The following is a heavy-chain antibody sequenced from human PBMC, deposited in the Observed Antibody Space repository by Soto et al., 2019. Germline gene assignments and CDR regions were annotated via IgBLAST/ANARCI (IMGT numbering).Heavy chain of an antibody. CDR3: ARIRGSDTAMDAFDY. CDR2: IDWDDDK. Sequence: SGPTLVDPTQTPTLTCTFSGFSLRTSGKCVRWIRQPPGKALEWLALIDWDDDKYYSTSLKTRLTISKDTSKNQVVLTMTNMDPVDTATYYCARIRGSDTAMDAFDYWGQGTLVTVSS. CDR1: GFSLRTSGKC. D-gene: IGHD5-18*01. J-gene: IGHJ4*02. V-gene: IGHV2-70*01.